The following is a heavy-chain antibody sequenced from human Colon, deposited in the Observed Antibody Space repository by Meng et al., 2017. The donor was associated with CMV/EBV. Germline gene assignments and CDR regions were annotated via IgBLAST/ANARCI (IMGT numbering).Heavy chain of an antibody. CDR2: IYYSGSA. CDR1: GGSITRSSYY. V-gene: IGHV4-39*07. D-gene: IGHD3-10*01. CDR3: ARGAKEFPY. Sequence: SETLSLTCSVSGGSITRSSYYWGWIRQPPGKGLEWIGSIYYSGSAYYNPSLQSRVTISVDTAKNQFSLKLSSVTAADTAVYYCARGAKEFPYWGQGTLVTVSS. J-gene: IGHJ4*02.